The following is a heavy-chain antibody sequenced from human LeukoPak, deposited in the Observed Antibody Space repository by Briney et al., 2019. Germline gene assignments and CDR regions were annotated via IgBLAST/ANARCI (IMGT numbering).Heavy chain of an antibody. CDR3: ARDFYGDDGHHPFDY. V-gene: IGHV4-4*07. Sequence: SETLSLTCSVSGGSISNYYWNWLRQPAGKGLEWIGRIYASGTTNYNPSLKSRVTISMDKSKNHFSLNLKSVTAADTAFYYCARDFYGDDGHHPFDYWGQGIQVTVSS. J-gene: IGHJ4*02. CDR2: IYASGTT. D-gene: IGHD2/OR15-2a*01. CDR1: GGSISNYY.